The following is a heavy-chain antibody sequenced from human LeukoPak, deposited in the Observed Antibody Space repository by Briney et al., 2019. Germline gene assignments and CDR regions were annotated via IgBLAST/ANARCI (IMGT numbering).Heavy chain of an antibody. D-gene: IGHD4-17*01. CDR1: GFTFSSYA. Sequence: GGSLRLSCAASGFTFSSYAMHWVRQAPGKGLEWVAAISNDGNNKFYADSVKGRFTISRDNPKNTMNLQMNSLRAEDTAVYYCAREGTYGDYLGEVINAFDIWGQGTMVTVSS. CDR3: AREGTYGDYLGEVINAFDI. CDR2: ISNDGNNK. V-gene: IGHV3-30*04. J-gene: IGHJ3*02.